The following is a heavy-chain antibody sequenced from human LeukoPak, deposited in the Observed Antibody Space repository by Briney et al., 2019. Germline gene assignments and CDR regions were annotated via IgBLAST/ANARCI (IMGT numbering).Heavy chain of an antibody. CDR3: ASTGNWDDLGVDF. V-gene: IGHV4-28*01. J-gene: IGHJ4*02. CDR1: NYSISGSNW. CDR2: IYYSGVT. D-gene: IGHD1-1*01. Sequence: PSDTLSLTCTVSNYSISGSNWWGWIRQPPGKGLEWIAYIYYSGVTYYNTLFRSRATVSVDMSENHFALKLTSVTAVDTAVYYCASTGNWDDLGVDFSGQGIPVTVSS.